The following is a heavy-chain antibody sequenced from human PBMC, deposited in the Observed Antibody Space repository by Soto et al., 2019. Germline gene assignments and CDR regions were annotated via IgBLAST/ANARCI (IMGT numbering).Heavy chain of an antibody. V-gene: IGHV1-8*01. CDR3: ARGHVDTAMVTAGFDP. D-gene: IGHD5-18*01. CDR1: GYTFTSYD. CDR2: MNPNSGNT. J-gene: IGHJ5*02. Sequence: QVQLVQSGAEVKKPGASVKVSCKASGYTFTSYDINWVRQATGQGLEWMGWMNPNSGNTGYAQEFQGRVTMTRNTSISTAYMDLSSLRSEDTAVYYCARGHVDTAMVTAGFDPWGQGTLVTVSS.